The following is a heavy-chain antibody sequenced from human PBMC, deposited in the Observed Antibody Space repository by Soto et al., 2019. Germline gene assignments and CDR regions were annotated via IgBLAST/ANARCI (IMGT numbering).Heavy chain of an antibody. CDR3: AHSRSSGWYFRGLWWFDP. D-gene: IGHD6-19*01. Sequence: QITLKESGPTLVKPTQTLTLTCTFSGFSLSTSGVGVGWIRQPPGKALEWLALLYWDDDKRYSPSLKCRLTLTKYTSKDQVVLTMTNMDPVDTATYYCAHSRSSGWYFRGLWWFDPWGQGTLVTVSS. J-gene: IGHJ5*02. CDR2: LYWDDDK. CDR1: GFSLSTSGVG. V-gene: IGHV2-5*02.